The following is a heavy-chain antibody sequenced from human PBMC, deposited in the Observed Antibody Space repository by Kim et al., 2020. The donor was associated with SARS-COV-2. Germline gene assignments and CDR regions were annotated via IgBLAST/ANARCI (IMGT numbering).Heavy chain of an antibody. CDR2: MNPNSGNT. D-gene: IGHD6-13*01. Sequence: ASVKVSCKASGYTFTSYDINWVRQATGQGLEWMGWMNPNSGNTGYAQKFQGRVTMTRNTSISTAYMELSSLRSEDTAVYYCARAETRRIAAAGIWGQGTLVTVSS. CDR1: GYTFTSYD. CDR3: ARAETRRIAAAGI. V-gene: IGHV1-8*01. J-gene: IGHJ4*02.